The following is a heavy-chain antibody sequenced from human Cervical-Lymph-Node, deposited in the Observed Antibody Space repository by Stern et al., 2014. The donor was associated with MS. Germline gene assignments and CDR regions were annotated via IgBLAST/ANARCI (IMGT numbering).Heavy chain of an antibody. J-gene: IGHJ4*02. D-gene: IGHD2-15*01. CDR1: GGSISNGGYY. CDR2: IYYSGST. CDR3: ARDSCSGGSCYFDY. V-gene: IGHV4-31*03. Sequence: QLQLQESGPGLVKPSQTLSLTCTVSGGSISNGGYYWSWIRQHPGKGLEWIGYIYYSGSTYYNPSLKSRVSISVDTSKNQFSLNLNSVTAADTALYYCARDSCSGGSCYFDYWGQGTLVTVSS.